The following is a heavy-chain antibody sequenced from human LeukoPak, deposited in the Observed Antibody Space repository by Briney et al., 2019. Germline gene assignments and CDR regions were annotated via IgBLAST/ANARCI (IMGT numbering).Heavy chain of an antibody. CDR3: ARDSEIVVVTASIDY. V-gene: IGHV1-2*06. D-gene: IGHD2-21*02. CDR1: GYTFTGYY. J-gene: IGHJ4*02. CDR2: INPNSGGT. Sequence: ASVKVSCKASGYTFTGYYMHGVRQAPGQGLEWMGRINPNSGGTNYAQKFQGRVTMTRDTSISTAYMELSRLRSDDTAVYYCARDSEIVVVTASIDYWGQGTLVTVSS.